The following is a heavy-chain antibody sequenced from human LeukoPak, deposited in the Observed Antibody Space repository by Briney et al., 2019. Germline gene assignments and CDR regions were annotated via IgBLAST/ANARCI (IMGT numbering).Heavy chain of an antibody. V-gene: IGHV3-7*01. Sequence: PGGSLRLSCAASGFTFSTYWMTWVRQAPGKGLECVANIKHDESETYYVDSVKGRFTISRDNAKNSLYLQMNSLRAEDTAVYYCARDGSRDIVVVPAAETQSDYWGQGTLVTVSS. CDR2: IKHDESET. J-gene: IGHJ4*02. CDR1: GFTFSTYW. CDR3: ARDGSRDIVVVPAAETQSDY. D-gene: IGHD2-2*01.